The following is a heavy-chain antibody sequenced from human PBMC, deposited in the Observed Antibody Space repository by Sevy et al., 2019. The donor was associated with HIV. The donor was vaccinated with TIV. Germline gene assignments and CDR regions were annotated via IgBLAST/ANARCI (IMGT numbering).Heavy chain of an antibody. CDR3: ARDRYDYVWGSYRPTFDY. Sequence: GGSLRLSCAASGFTFSSYSMNWVRQAPGKGLEWVSYISSSSSTIYYADSVKGRFTISRDNAKNSLYLQMNSLRDEDSAVYYCARDRYDYVWGSYRPTFDYWGQRTLVTVSS. V-gene: IGHV3-48*02. CDR1: GFTFSSYS. CDR2: ISSSSSTI. J-gene: IGHJ4*02. D-gene: IGHD3-16*02.